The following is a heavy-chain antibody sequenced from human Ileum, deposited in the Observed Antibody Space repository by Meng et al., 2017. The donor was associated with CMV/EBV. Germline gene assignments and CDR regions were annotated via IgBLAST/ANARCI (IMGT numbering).Heavy chain of an antibody. CDR1: GGSFSGYY. CDR3: ASGGTVDLSY. D-gene: IGHD1-14*01. J-gene: IGHJ4*02. V-gene: IGHV4-34*01. CDR2: INHSGST. Sequence: SLTCAVYGGSFSGYYWSWIRQPPGKGLEWIGEINHSGSTNYNPSLKSRVTISVDTSKNQFSLKLSSVTAADTAVYYCASGGTVDLSYWGQGTLVTVSS.